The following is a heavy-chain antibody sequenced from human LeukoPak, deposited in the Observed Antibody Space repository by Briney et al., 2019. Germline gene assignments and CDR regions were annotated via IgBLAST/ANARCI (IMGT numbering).Heavy chain of an antibody. V-gene: IGHV1-2*02. CDR3: ATEEQYRNYFDH. Sequence: ASVKVSCKASGYTHTDSYMHWVRQAPGQGLEWLAWINPNSGDTNYAQKFQGRVTVTRDTSISTAYMELSGLTSDDTAVYYCATEEQYRNYFDHWGQGTLVTVSA. D-gene: IGHD5-18*01. CDR2: INPNSGDT. CDR1: GYTHTDSY. J-gene: IGHJ4*02.